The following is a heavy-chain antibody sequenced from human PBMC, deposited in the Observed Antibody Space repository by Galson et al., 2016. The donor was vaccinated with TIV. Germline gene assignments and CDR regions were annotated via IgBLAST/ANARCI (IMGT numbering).Heavy chain of an antibody. CDR3: ATERPGAEVDGWGD. Sequence: SVKVSCKAYGNTFTNYYMNWIRQAPGQGLEWMGIIKPKGDYSTYAQKFQGRVTMTRDTSTSTVSMELRNLRSEDTAVYYCATERPGAEVDGWGDWGQGTLVIVPS. V-gene: IGHV1-46*01. D-gene: IGHD3-10*01. J-gene: IGHJ4*02. CDR2: IKPKGDYS. CDR1: GNTFTNYY.